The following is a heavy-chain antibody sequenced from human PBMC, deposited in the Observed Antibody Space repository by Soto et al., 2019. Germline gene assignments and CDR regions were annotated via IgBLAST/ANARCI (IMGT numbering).Heavy chain of an antibody. Sequence: QVQLVESGGGVVQPGRSLRLSCAASGFTFSSHSMHWVRQAPGKGLEWVAVIWYDGNNKYYADSVKGRFTISRDNPKDTLDLQMNSLRAEDTAVYFCARGAQIVEVPARQLDLWGRGTLVTVSS. D-gene: IGHD2-2*01. CDR3: ARGAQIVEVPARQLDL. J-gene: IGHJ2*01. V-gene: IGHV3-33*01. CDR2: IWYDGNNK. CDR1: GFTFSSHS.